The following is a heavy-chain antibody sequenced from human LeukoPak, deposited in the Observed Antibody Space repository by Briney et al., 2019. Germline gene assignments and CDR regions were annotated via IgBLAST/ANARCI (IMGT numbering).Heavy chain of an antibody. V-gene: IGHV3-13*01. CDR1: GFTFSSYD. D-gene: IGHD6-13*01. CDR3: ARAAAGTYWFDP. CDR2: IGTAGDT. Sequence: GGSLRLSCAASGFTFSSYDMHWVRQVTGNGLEWVSGIGTAGDTYYPGSVKGRFTISRENAKNSLYLQMNSLRAGDTAVYYCARAAAGTYWFDPWGQGTLVTVSS. J-gene: IGHJ5*02.